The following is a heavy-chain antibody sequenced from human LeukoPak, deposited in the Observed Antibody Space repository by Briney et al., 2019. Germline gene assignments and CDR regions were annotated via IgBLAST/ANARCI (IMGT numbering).Heavy chain of an antibody. CDR2: IYSGGST. CDR1: GFTVSSNY. J-gene: IGHJ4*02. V-gene: IGHV3-66*01. Sequence: PGGSLRLSCAASGFTVSSNYMSWVRQAPGKGLEWVSVIYSGGSTYYADSVKGRFTISRDNSKNTLYLQMNSLRAEDTAVYYCARVRYSGYDYYFDYWGQGTLVTVSS. D-gene: IGHD5-12*01. CDR3: ARVRYSGYDYYFDY.